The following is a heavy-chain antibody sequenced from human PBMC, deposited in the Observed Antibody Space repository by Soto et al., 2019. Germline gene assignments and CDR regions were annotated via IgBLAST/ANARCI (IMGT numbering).Heavy chain of an antibody. V-gene: IGHV3-23*01. D-gene: IGHD4-17*01. J-gene: IGHJ3*02. CDR3: AKDDDYGDYYKPGDAFDI. CDR1: GFTFSSYA. CDR2: ISGSGGST. Sequence: GGSLRLSCAASGFTFSSYAMSWVRQAPGKGLEWVSAISGSGGSTYYADSVKGRFTISRDNSKNTLYLQMNSLRAEDTAVCYCAKDDDYGDYYKPGDAFDIWGQGTMVTVSS.